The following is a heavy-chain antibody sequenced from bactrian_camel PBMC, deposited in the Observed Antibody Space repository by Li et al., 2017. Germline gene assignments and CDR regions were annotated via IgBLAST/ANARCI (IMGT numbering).Heavy chain of an antibody. CDR1: GFGYANSFSSYL. V-gene: IGHV3S53*01. Sequence: HVQLVESGGGSVQAGGSLRLSCVASGFGYANSFSSYLLAWFRQAPGKARENVAAIDSDDSTKYADSVKGRFTISRDNAKNTLYLQMNSLEPEDTAMYYCMAVAPGAVGCQAAMTPFAINRGQGTQVTVS. CDR3: MAVAPGAVGCQAAMTPFAIN. J-gene: IGHJ4*01. CDR2: IDSDDST. D-gene: IGHD4*01.